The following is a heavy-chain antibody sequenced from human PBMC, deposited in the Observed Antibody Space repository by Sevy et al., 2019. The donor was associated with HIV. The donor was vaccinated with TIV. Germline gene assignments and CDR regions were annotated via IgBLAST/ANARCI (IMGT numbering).Heavy chain of an antibody. Sequence: GGSLRLSCAASGFTFSSYAMNWVRQAPGKGLEWVSTISVSGDTTYYADSVKGRFAISRDNSKNPLYLQMNSLKTEETAIYYGAKDEWDSRNWYNDYWGQGTLVTVSS. CDR3: AKDEWDSRNWYNDY. D-gene: IGHD6-13*01. CDR1: GFTFSSYA. J-gene: IGHJ4*02. CDR2: ISVSGDTT. V-gene: IGHV3-23*01.